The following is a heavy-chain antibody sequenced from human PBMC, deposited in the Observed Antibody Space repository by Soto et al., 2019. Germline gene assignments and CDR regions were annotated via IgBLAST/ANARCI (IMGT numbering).Heavy chain of an antibody. CDR3: ARDVITMVRGVNLDYYGMDV. Sequence: SQTLSLTCAISGDSVSSNSATWSWIRQSPSRGLEWLGRTYYRSRWYNDYAPSVKSRITINPDTSKNHFFLQLSSVTPEDTAVYYCARDVITMVRGVNLDYYGMDVWGQGTTVTVSS. D-gene: IGHD3-10*01. CDR2: TYYRSRWYN. CDR1: GDSVSSNSAT. J-gene: IGHJ6*02. V-gene: IGHV6-1*01.